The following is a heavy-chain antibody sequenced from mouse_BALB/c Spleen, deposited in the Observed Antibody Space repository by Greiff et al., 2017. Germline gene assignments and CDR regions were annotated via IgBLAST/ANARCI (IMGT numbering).Heavy chain of an antibody. CDR3: ARDPLYYGNPYWYFDV. CDR1: GFSLTSYG. D-gene: IGHD2-1*01. J-gene: IGHJ1*01. V-gene: IGHV2-9*02. CDR2: IWAGGST. Sequence: VKLMESGPGLVAPSQSLSITCTVSGFSLTSYGVHWVRQPPGKGLEWLGVIWAGGSTNYNSALMSRLSISKDNSKSQVFLKMNSLQTDDTAMYYCARDPLYYGNPYWYFDVWGAGTTVTVSS.